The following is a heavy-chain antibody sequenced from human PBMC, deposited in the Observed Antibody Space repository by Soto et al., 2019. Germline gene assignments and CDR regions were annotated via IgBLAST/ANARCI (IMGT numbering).Heavy chain of an antibody. Sequence: SETLSLTCAVYGGSFSGYYWSWIRQPPGKGLEWIGEINHSGSTNYNPSLKSRVTISVDTSKNQFPLKLSFVTAADTAVYYCARGGAVVVPAAKYNWFDPWGQGTLVTVS. CDR1: GGSFSGYY. J-gene: IGHJ5*02. CDR3: ARGGAVVVPAAKYNWFDP. D-gene: IGHD2-2*01. CDR2: INHSGST. V-gene: IGHV4-34*01.